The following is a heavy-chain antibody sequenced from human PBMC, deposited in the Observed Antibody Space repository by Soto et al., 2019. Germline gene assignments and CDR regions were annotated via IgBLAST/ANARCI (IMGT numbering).Heavy chain of an antibody. CDR1: GGTFSSYA. CDR3: AQCLLGVNYYYGMDV. D-gene: IGHD3-16*01. V-gene: IGHV1-69*12. J-gene: IGHJ6*02. CDR2: IIPIFATA. Sequence: QVQLVQSGAEVKKPGSSVKVSCKASGGTFSSYAINWVRQAPGQGLEWMGGIIPIFATAAYAQKFQGRGTITADEDTSTAYMELSSLRSEDTAVYYCAQCLLGVNYYYGMDVWGQGTTVTVSS.